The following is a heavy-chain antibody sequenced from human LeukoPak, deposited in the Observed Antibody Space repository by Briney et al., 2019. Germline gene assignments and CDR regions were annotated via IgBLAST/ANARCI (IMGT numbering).Heavy chain of an antibody. CDR2: IYYSGST. V-gene: IGHV4-59*01. CDR1: GGSISSYY. Sequence: SETLSLTCTVSGGSISSYYWSWIRQPPGKGLEWIGYIYYSGSTNYNPSLTSRVTISVDTSKNQFSLELSSVTAADTAVYYCARGTVKQQLVIDYWGQGTLVTVSS. D-gene: IGHD6-13*01. J-gene: IGHJ4*02. CDR3: ARGTVKQQLVIDY.